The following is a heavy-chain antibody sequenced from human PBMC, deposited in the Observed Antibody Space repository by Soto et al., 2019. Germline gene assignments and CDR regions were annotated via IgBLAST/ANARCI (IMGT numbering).Heavy chain of an antibody. CDR2: ISYDGSNK. J-gene: IGHJ6*02. D-gene: IGHD3-3*01. CDR1: GFTFSSYA. Sequence: PGGSLRLSCAASGFTFSSYAMHWVRQAPGKGLEWVAVISYDGSNKYYADSVKGRFTTSRDNSKNTLYLQMNSLRAEDTAVYYCARVDTIFGVVPYYYYGMDVWGQGTTVTVSS. CDR3: ARVDTIFGVVPYYYYGMDV. V-gene: IGHV3-30-3*01.